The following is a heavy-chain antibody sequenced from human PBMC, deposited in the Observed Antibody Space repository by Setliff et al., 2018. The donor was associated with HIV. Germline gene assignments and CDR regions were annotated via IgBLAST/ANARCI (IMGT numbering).Heavy chain of an antibody. Sequence: PSETLSLTCTVSGGSISSYYWSWIRQPPGKGLEWIGYIYYSGSTNYNASLQSRVTISVDTSKNQISLKLTSVTAADTAVYYCAGGEVRSRYVSSRAPFYHYYYYMDVWGKGTTVTVSS. CDR2: IYYSGST. D-gene: IGHD6-13*01. CDR3: AGGEVRSRYVSSRAPFYHYYYYMDV. V-gene: IGHV4-59*12. J-gene: IGHJ6*03. CDR1: GGSISSYY.